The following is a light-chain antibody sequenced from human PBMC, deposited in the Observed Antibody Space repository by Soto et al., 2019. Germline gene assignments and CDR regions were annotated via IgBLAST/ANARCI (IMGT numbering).Light chain of an antibody. CDR1: SSNIGSNI. J-gene: IGLJ3*02. CDR2: RNN. Sequence: QSVLTQPPSASGTPGQWVTISCSGTSSNIGSNIVNWYKQLPGTAPKLLIYRNNERPSGVSARFSGSKSGTSASLAISGLQSEDEADYYCAAWDDRLKGRVFGGGTKLTVL. CDR3: AAWDDRLKGRV. V-gene: IGLV1-44*01.